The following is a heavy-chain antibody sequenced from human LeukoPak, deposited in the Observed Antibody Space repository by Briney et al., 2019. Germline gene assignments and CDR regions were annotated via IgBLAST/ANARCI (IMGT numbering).Heavy chain of an antibody. CDR1: GYIFSNYY. J-gene: IGHJ4*02. CDR2: IYPGDSDT. V-gene: IGHV5-51*01. D-gene: IGHD3-10*01. CDR3: ARLRGNYGSGSYFALDY. Sequence: GESLKISCEGSGYIFSNYYIAWVRQMPGKGLEWMGIIYPGDSDTRYSPSFQGQVTISADKSISTAYLQWSSLKASDTAMYYCARLRGNYGSGSYFALDYWGQGTLVTVSS.